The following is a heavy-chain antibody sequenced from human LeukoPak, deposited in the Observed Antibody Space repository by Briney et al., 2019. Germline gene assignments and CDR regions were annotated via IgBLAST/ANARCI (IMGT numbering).Heavy chain of an antibody. CDR2: IKQDGSHK. V-gene: IGHV3-7*01. CDR3: GRGHWGLDY. J-gene: IGHJ4*02. CDR1: VFTLRSNW. D-gene: IGHD7-27*01. Sequence: GGCLRLSCAASVFTLRSNWMSWVRQAPGKGLEWVANIKQDGSHKNYADSVKGRYTTSRDNAKSSLYLQMNSLRAEDTAVYYCGRGHWGLDYWGQGALVTVSS.